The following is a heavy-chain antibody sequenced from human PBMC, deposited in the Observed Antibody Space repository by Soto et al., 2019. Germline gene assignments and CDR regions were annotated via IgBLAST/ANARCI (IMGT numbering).Heavy chain of an antibody. CDR1: GYTFTSYA. J-gene: IGHJ5*02. CDR2: INAGNGNT. Sequence: ASVKVSCKASGYTFTSYAMHWVRQAPGQGLEWMGWINAGNGNTKYSQKFQGRVTITRDTSASTAYMELSSLRSEDTAVYYCARDEAYCGGDCYNWFDPWGQGTLVTVSS. D-gene: IGHD2-21*01. V-gene: IGHV1-3*01. CDR3: ARDEAYCGGDCYNWFDP.